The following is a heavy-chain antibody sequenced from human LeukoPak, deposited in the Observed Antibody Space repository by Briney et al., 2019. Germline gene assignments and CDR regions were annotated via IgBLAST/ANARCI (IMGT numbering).Heavy chain of an antibody. V-gene: IGHV3-9*01. CDR1: GFTFDDYA. J-gene: IGHJ4*02. D-gene: IGHD3-22*01. CDR3: AKAPQYDSSGYYFDY. Sequence: PGGSLRLSCAASGFTFDDYAMHWVRQAPGKGLEWVSGISWNSGSICYADSVKGRFTISRDNAKNSLYLQMNSLRAEDTALYYCAKAPQYDSSGYYFDYWGQGTLVTVSS. CDR2: ISWNSGSI.